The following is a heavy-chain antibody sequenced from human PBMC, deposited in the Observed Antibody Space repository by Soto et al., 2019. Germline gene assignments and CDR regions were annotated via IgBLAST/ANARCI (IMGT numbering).Heavy chain of an antibody. CDR1: GFICTSYD. Sequence: PGGSLRLSCAASGFICTSYDMSWVRQAPGQGLEWVSTILVDGRTFYVDSVKGRFTISRDSSQNTVYLQMNSLTAGDTALYYCAKETATGGGAFDICGQGTMVTV. V-gene: IGHV3-23*01. D-gene: IGHD2-8*02. CDR3: AKETATGGGAFDI. CDR2: ILVDGRT. J-gene: IGHJ3*02.